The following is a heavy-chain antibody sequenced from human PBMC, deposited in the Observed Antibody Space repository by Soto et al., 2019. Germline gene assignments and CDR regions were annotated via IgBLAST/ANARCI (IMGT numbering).Heavy chain of an antibody. V-gene: IGHV4-30-4*01. CDR2: IFNSGDT. Sequence: QVLLRESGPGLVEPSQTLSLTCSVSGDSISSDNYYWSWIRQPPVKGLECVAHIFNSGDTYYHPHLPSRRTMSVDRSGTPFSLKLSSLTVADSAVSFFARGHTLTGLDLPSRDYIDYCGQGIPVTVSS. CDR1: GDSISSDNYY. J-gene: IGHJ4*02. D-gene: IGHD3-9*01. CDR3: ARGHTLTGLDLPSRDYIDY.